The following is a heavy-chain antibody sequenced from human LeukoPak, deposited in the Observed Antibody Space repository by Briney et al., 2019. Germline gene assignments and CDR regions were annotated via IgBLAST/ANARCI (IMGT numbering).Heavy chain of an antibody. CDR3: AKSADRYCGGDCYLGY. V-gene: IGHV3-23*01. Sequence: GGSLRLSCAASGFTFSSYAMSWVRQAPGKGLEWVSAISGSGGSTYYADSVKGRFTISRDNSKNTLYLQMNSLRAEDTAVYYCAKSADRYCGGDCYLGYWGQGTLVTVSS. D-gene: IGHD2-21*02. CDR1: GFTFSSYA. CDR2: ISGSGGST. J-gene: IGHJ4*02.